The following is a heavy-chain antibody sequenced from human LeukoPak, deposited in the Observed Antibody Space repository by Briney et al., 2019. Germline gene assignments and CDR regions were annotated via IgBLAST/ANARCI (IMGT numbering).Heavy chain of an antibody. CDR2: IKQDGSEK. D-gene: IGHD3-10*01. Sequence: GGSLRLSCAASGFTFSSYWMSWVRQAPGKGLEWVANIKQDGSEKYYVDSVKGRFTISRENAKNSLYLQMNSLRAEDTAVYYCARDDYYGSGSYSVLIYYYGMDVWGQGTTVTVSS. CDR3: ARDDYYGSGSYSVLIYYYGMDV. V-gene: IGHV3-7*01. J-gene: IGHJ6*02. CDR1: GFTFSSYW.